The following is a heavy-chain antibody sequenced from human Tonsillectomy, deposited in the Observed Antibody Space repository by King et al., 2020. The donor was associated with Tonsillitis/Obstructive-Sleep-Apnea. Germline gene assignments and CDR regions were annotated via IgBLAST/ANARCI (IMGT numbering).Heavy chain of an antibody. Sequence: TLKESGPTLVKPTQTLTLTCTFSGFSLSTSGVGVGWIRQPPGKALEWLALIYWDDDKRYSPSLKSRLTITKDTSKNQVVLTMTNMDPVDTATYYCAHRRPPDDYDILTGYSTDAFDIWGQGTMVTVS. V-gene: IGHV2-5*02. CDR3: AHRRPPDDYDILTGYSTDAFDI. CDR1: GFSLSTSGVG. D-gene: IGHD3-9*01. CDR2: IYWDDDK. J-gene: IGHJ3*02.